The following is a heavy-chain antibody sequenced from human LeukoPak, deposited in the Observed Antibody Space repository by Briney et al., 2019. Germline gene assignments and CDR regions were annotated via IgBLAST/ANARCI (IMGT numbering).Heavy chain of an antibody. J-gene: IGHJ4*02. V-gene: IGHV4-30-4*01. CDR3: ARQDSSGYYDY. CDR1: GDSISSGDYY. Sequence: SQTQSLTCTVSGDSISSGDYYWGWIRQPPGKGLEWIGYIYYSGSTNYNPSLKSRVTISVDTSKNQFSLKLSSVTAADTAVYYCARQDSSGYYDYWGQGTLVTVSS. CDR2: IYYSGST. D-gene: IGHD3-22*01.